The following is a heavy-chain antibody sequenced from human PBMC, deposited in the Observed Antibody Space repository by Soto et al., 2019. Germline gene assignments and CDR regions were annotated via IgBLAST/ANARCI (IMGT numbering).Heavy chain of an antibody. CDR3: ARICSSTSYNYHYYGMDV. CDR1: GYSFTSYW. J-gene: IGHJ6*02. V-gene: IGHV5-51*01. CDR2: IYPGDSDT. Sequence: GESLKISCKGSGYSFTSYWIGWVRQMPGKGLEWMGIIYPGDSDTRYSPSFQGQVTISADKSISTAYLQWSSLKASDTAMYYCARICSSTSYNYHYYGMDVWGQGTTVTVSS. D-gene: IGHD2-2*01.